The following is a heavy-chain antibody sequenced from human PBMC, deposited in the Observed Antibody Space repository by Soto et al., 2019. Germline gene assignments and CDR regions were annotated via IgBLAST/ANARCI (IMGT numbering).Heavy chain of an antibody. CDR2: INAGNGNT. CDR3: ASDVAAADY. CDR1: GYTFTSYA. V-gene: IGHV1-3*05. D-gene: IGHD6-13*01. Sequence: QVQLVQSGAEEKKPGASVKVSCKASGYTFTSYAMHWVRQAPGQRLEWMGWINAGNGNTKYSRKSQGRVTITRDTTASTASLELSSLRSEDTAVYYCASDVAAADYWGQGTLVTVSS. J-gene: IGHJ4*02.